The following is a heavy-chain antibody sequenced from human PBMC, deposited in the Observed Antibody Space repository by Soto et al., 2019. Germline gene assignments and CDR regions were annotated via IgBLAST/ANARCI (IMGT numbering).Heavy chain of an antibody. CDR1: GFTFSTHT. CDR2: TSSGSRTI. J-gene: IGHJ4*02. Sequence: EVQLVESGGSLVQPGGSLRLSCAASGFTFSTHTMNWVRQAPGKGLEWLSYTSSGSRTIYYADSVMGRFTISRDNAQNSLYLQMHSLRDEDTAVYYCATGSGNGSGYWGQGTLVTVSS. D-gene: IGHD3-10*01. V-gene: IGHV3-48*02. CDR3: ATGSGNGSGY.